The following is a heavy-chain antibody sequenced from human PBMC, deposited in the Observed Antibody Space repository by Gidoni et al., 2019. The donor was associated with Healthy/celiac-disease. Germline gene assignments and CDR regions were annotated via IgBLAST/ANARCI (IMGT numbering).Heavy chain of an antibody. Sequence: QVQLQESGPGLVKPAATLSLTCTVAGGSISSYYWSWIRQPPGKGLEWIGYIYDSGSTNYNPSLKSRVTISVDTSKTQFSLKLSSVTAADTAVYYCARHSGSSGYFAAGCWGQGTLVTVSS. CDR2: IYDSGST. V-gene: IGHV4-59*08. J-gene: IGHJ4*02. CDR3: ARHSGSSGYFAAGC. CDR1: GGSISSYY. D-gene: IGHD3-22*01.